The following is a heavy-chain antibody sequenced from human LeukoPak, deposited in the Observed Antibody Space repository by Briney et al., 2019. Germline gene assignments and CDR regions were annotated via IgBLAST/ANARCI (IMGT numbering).Heavy chain of an antibody. CDR2: ISSGCSGI. J-gene: IGHJ4*02. D-gene: IGHD6-19*01. CDR3: AKDIGSGWSFDY. V-gene: IGHV3-48*01. CDR1: GFTFTTYS. Sequence: GGSLRLSCAASGFTFTTYSMNWVRQAPGKGLEWVSYISSGCSGIYYADSVRGRCTISRDNAKNSLYLQRNSLRTGDTALYYCAKDIGSGWSFDYWGQGTLVTVSS.